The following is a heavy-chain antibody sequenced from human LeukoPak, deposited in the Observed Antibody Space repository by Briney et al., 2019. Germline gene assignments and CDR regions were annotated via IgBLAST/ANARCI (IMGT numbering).Heavy chain of an antibody. CDR2: INHSGST. V-gene: IGHV4-34*01. CDR1: GGSFSGYY. Sequence: SETLSLTCAAYGGSFSGYYWSWIRQPPGKGLEWIGEINHSGSTNYNPSLKSRVTISVDTSKNQFSLKLSSVTAADTAVYYCASRDPYGSGSSDWGQGTLVTVSS. J-gene: IGHJ4*02. CDR3: ASRDPYGSGSSD. D-gene: IGHD3-10*01.